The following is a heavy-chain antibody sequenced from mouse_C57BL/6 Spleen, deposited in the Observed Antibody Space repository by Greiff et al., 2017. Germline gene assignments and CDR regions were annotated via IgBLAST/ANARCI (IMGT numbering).Heavy chain of an antibody. CDR3: ARGIYDGYSLFAY. CDR1: GFTFSSYA. D-gene: IGHD2-3*01. CDR2: ISDGGSYT. J-gene: IGHJ3*01. Sequence: DVKLVESGGGLVKPGGSLKLSCAASGFTFSSYAMSWVRQTPEKRLEWVATISDGGSYTYYPDNVKGRFTISRDNAKNNLYLQMSHLKSEDTAMYYCARGIYDGYSLFAYWGQGTLVTVSA. V-gene: IGHV5-4*03.